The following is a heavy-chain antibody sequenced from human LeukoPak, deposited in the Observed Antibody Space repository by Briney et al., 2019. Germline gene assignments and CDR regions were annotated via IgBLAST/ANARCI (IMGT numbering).Heavy chain of an antibody. Sequence: GASVKVSCKASGYTFTSYAMHWVRQAPGQRLEWMGWINVGNGNTKYSQKFQGRVTITRDTSASTAYMELSSLRSEDTAVYYCARATVLDYWGQGTLVTVSS. J-gene: IGHJ4*02. CDR1: GYTFTSYA. V-gene: IGHV1-3*01. CDR2: INVGNGNT. CDR3: ARATVLDY. D-gene: IGHD4-17*01.